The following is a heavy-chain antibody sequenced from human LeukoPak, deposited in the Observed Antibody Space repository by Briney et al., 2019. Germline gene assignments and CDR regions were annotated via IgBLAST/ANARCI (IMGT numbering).Heavy chain of an antibody. CDR2: IRQDGDQM. Sequence: HTGGSLRLSCAASGFPFSSFWMSWVRQAPEKGLEWVANIRQDGDQMHYVNSVKGRFTISRDNSKNSVYLQMSSLTVEDTAVYYCATSQAAAGNDWGQGTLVTVSS. CDR3: ATSQAAAGND. V-gene: IGHV3-7*01. CDR1: GFPFSSFW. D-gene: IGHD6-13*01. J-gene: IGHJ4*02.